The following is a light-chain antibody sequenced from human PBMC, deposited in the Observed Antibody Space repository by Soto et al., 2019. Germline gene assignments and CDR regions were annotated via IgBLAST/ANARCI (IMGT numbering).Light chain of an antibody. V-gene: IGLV2-14*03. CDR2: GVT. J-gene: IGLJ1*01. CDR1: SSDIGAFNF. CDR3: SSFTSASTRI. Sequence: QSALTQPASVSGSPGQSISIPCTGTSSDIGAFNFVSWYQQHPGKAPKVLIYGVTNRPSGVDYRFSGSKSGNTASLIISGLRPEDEADYCSSFTSASTRIFGTGTKLTVL.